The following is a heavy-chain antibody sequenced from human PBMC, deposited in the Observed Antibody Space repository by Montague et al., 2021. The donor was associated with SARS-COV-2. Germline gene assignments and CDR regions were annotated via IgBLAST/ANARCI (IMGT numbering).Heavy chain of an antibody. D-gene: IGHD3-10*01. Sequence: SLRLSCAASGYSFINYAMGWVRQAPGKGLEWVSVISGSGGNTYFADSVRGRFTISRDNSKNTLYLQMNSLRAEDTAVCYCVRKNYYGSGSFSTFDYWGQGTLVTVSS. J-gene: IGHJ4*02. CDR3: VRKNYYGSGSFSTFDY. V-gene: IGHV3-23*01. CDR2: ISGSGGNT. CDR1: GYSFINYA.